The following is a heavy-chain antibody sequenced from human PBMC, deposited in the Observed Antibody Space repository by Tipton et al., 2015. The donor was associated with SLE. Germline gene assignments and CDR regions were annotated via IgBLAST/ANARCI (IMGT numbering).Heavy chain of an antibody. V-gene: IGHV3-53*05. J-gene: IGHJ3*02. CDR3: VRKKGPKDAFDI. CDR1: GFLVTYNY. CDR2: IYGGGTT. Sequence: SLRLSCAVSGFLVTYNYMSWVRQAPGKGLEWVSVIYGGGTTYYADSVQGRFTISRDNLKNTLYLQMNTLRAEDTAVYYCVRKKGPKDAFDIWGQGTIVTVSP.